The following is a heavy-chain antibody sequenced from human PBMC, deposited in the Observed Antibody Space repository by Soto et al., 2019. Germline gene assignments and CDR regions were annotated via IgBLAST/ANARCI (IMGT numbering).Heavy chain of an antibody. J-gene: IGHJ6*02. D-gene: IGHD2-15*01. CDR1: GGSISSYY. CDR3: ATASGSTYGGPYYYYGLDV. V-gene: IGHV4-59*08. Sequence: QVQLQESGPGLVKSSETLSHTCTVSGGSISSYYWSWIRQPPGKGLEWIGYIYYSGSTKYNPSLKSRVTISGDTYKNQFSLTVSSVTAAETAVYYCATASGSTYGGPYYYYGLDVWGQGTTVTVSS. CDR2: IYYSGST.